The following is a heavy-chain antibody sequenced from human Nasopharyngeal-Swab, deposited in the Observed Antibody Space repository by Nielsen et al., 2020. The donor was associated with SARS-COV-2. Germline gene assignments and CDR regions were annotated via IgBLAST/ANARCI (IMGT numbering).Heavy chain of an antibody. J-gene: IGHJ4*02. V-gene: IGHV4-59*01. D-gene: IGHD4-17*01. Sequence: LRLSCTVSGASISHYLWSWIRQPPGKGLEWIGYISYRGDTKYNPSLRGRVTISVDTSKSQFSLMLNSVTAADTAVYFCARDHDGDALDSWGQGTLVTVSS. CDR2: ISYRGDT. CDR3: ARDHDGDALDS. CDR1: GASISHYL.